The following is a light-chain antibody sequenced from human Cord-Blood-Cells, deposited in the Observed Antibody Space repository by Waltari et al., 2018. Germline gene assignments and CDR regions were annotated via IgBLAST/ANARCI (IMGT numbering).Light chain of an antibody. V-gene: IGKV1-39*01. Sequence: DIQMTQSPSSLSASVGDRVTITCRARQSISSYLNWYQQKPGKAPKLLIYAASSLQSGVPSRFSGSGSGTDFTLTISSLQPEDFATYYCQQRYSTPQTFGQGTRLEIK. CDR2: AAS. CDR1: QSISSY. J-gene: IGKJ5*01. CDR3: QQRYSTPQT.